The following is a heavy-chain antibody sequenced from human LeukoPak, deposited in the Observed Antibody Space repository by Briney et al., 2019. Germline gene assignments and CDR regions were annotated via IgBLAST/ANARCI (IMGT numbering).Heavy chain of an antibody. CDR2: ISAYNGNT. J-gene: IGHJ2*01. Sequence: ASVKVSCKASGYTFASYGISWVRQAPGQGLDWVGWISAYNGNTNYAQKLQGSVTMTTDTSPSTAHMELRSLRSADTAVYYCARDRGSSSWYRGWGWYFDLWGRGTLVTVSS. CDR1: GYTFASYG. V-gene: IGHV1-18*01. CDR3: ARDRGSSSWYRGWGWYFDL. D-gene: IGHD6-13*01.